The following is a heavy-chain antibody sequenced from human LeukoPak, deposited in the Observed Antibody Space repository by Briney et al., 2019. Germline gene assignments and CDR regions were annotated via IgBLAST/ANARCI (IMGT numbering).Heavy chain of an antibody. V-gene: IGHV4-39*01. CDR2: VHNVRST. CDR3: ARHAEYNSGWHFYLDH. CDR1: GVSTTNGIYY. Sequence: PSETLSLTCTVSGVSTTNGIYYWAWIRQPPGKGLEWIGSVHNVRSTYYNLSLRSRVTMSIDTSKNQFSLRLNSVTAADTAVYSCARHAEYNSGWHFYLDHWGQGILVTVSS. D-gene: IGHD6-19*01. J-gene: IGHJ4*02.